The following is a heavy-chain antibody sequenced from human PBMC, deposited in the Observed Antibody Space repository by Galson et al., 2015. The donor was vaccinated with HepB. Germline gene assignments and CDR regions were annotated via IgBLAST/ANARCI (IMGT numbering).Heavy chain of an antibody. CDR3: ARMPLFYDILTGSKHYYYGLDV. CDR2: IDWDDDK. V-gene: IGHV2-70*11. D-gene: IGHD3-9*01. CDR1: GFSLSSSGMC. Sequence: PALVKPTQTLTLTCTFSGFSLSSSGMCVSWIRQPPGKALEWLARIDWDDDKYYSTSLKTRLTVSKDTSKNQVVLTLTYVDPVDTATYYCARMPLFYDILTGSKHYYYGLDVWGQGTTVTVSS. J-gene: IGHJ6*02.